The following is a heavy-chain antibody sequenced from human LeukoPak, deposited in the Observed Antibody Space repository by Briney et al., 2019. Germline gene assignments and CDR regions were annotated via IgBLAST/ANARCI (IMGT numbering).Heavy chain of an antibody. CDR3: ARSMIVGAFDI. J-gene: IGHJ3*02. CDR1: GGSISSGSYY. V-gene: IGHV4-61*02. CDR2: IYTSGST. Sequence: SETLSLTCTVSGGSISSGSYYWSWIRQPAGKGLEWIGRIYTSGSTNYNPSLKSRVTISVDTSKNQFSLKLSSVTAADTAVYYCARSMIVGAFDIWGQGTMVTVSS. D-gene: IGHD3-22*01.